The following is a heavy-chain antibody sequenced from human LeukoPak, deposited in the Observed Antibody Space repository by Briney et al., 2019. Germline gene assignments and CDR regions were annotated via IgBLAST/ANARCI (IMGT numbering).Heavy chain of an antibody. Sequence: GGSLRLSCAASGFTFSSYWMHWVREAPGKGLVWVSRINSDGSSTSYADSVKGRFTISRDNAKNTLYLQMNSLRAEDTAVYYCARADGYNNVDYWGQGTLVTVSS. J-gene: IGHJ4*02. D-gene: IGHD5-24*01. CDR3: ARADGYNNVDY. V-gene: IGHV3-74*01. CDR2: INSDGSST. CDR1: GFTFSSYW.